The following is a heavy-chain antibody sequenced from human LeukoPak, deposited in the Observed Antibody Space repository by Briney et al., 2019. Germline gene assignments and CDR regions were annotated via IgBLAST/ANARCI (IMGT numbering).Heavy chain of an antibody. CDR1: GDSLSRFY. V-gene: IGHV4-4*07. J-gene: IGHJ4*02. CDR2: IYPGGNT. D-gene: IGHD3-10*01. CDR3: ARELSGFAVFDY. Sequence: SETLSLTCTVSGDSLSRFYWSWIRQPAGKGLEWIGRIYPGGNTDYNPSLKSRVTVSVDTAKNQFSLRLTSVTAADTAVYFCARELSGFAVFDYWGRGILVTVSS.